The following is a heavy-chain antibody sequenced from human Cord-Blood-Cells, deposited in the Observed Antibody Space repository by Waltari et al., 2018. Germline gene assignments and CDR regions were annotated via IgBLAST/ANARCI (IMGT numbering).Heavy chain of an antibody. CDR1: CGSFSGYY. J-gene: IGHJ4*02. CDR2: INHSGST. CDR3: ASTLYDSSGYYYDY. Sequence: QVQLQQWGAGLLKPSETLSLTCAVYCGSFSGYYWSWIRQPPGKGLEWIGEINHSGSTNYNPSLKSRVTISVDTSKNQFSLKLSSVTAADTAVYYCASTLYDSSGYYYDYWGQGTLVTVSS. D-gene: IGHD3-22*01. V-gene: IGHV4-34*01.